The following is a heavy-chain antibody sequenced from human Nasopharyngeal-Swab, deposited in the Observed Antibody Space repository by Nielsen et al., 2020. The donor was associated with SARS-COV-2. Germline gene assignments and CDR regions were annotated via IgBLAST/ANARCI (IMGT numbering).Heavy chain of an antibody. Sequence: GESLKISCAASGFSFNNHGMHWVRQAPGKGLEWVAVIWSDGKTTKYADSVQGRLTISRDKSRNTLYLQMNNLRDEDTAIYYCAREGPYSGTNVFDIWGQGTMVTVSS. CDR1: GFSFNNHG. CDR2: IWSDGKTT. J-gene: IGHJ3*02. CDR3: AREGPYSGTNVFDI. D-gene: IGHD5-12*01. V-gene: IGHV3-33*01.